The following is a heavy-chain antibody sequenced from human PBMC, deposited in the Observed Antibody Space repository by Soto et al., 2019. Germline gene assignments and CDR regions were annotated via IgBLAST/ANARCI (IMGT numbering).Heavy chain of an antibody. CDR3: ANGRRYSSGWFDY. J-gene: IGHJ4*02. Sequence: QVQLVQSGAEVKKPGSSVKVSCKASGGTFSSYTISWVRQAPGQGREWMGRIIPILGIANYAQKFQGRVTITADKSTSTAYMELSSLRSEDTAVYYGANGRRYSSGWFDYWGQGTLVTVSS. CDR2: IIPILGIA. V-gene: IGHV1-69*02. CDR1: GGTFSSYT. D-gene: IGHD6-19*01.